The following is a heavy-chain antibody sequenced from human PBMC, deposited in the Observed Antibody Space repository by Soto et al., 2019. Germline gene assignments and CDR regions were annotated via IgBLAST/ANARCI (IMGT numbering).Heavy chain of an antibody. V-gene: IGHV5-51*01. CDR3: ARREYSSSWPTGHDAFDI. J-gene: IGHJ3*02. CDR2: IYPGDSDT. Sequence: GESLKISCKGSGYSFTSYWIGWVRQMPGKGLEWMGIIYPGDSDTRYSPSFQGQVTISADKSISTAYLQWSSLKASDTAMYYCARREYSSSWPTGHDAFDIWGQGTMLTISS. CDR1: GYSFTSYW. D-gene: IGHD6-13*01.